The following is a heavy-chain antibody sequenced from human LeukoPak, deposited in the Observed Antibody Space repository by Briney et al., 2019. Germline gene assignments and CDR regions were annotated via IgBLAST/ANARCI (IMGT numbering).Heavy chain of an antibody. D-gene: IGHD3-22*01. CDR2: IIPIFGTA. J-gene: IGHJ4*02. CDR1: GGTFSSYA. CDR3: ARYYDSSGYYFDY. Sequence: SVKVSCKASGGTFSSYAISWVRQAPGQGPEWMGGIIPIFGTANYAQKFQGRVTITTDESTSTAYMELSSLRSEDTAVYYCARYYDSSGYYFDYWGQGTLVTVSS. V-gene: IGHV1-69*05.